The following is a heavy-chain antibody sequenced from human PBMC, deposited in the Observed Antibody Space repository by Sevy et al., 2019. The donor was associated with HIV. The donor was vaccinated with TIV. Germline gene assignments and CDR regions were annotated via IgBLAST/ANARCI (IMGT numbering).Heavy chain of an antibody. CDR2: THYRSKWYN. J-gene: IGHJ4*02. CDR1: GDSVSSDSTG. Sequence: SQTLSLTCAISGDSVSSDSTGWNWIRQSPSRGLEWLGRTHYRSKWYNDYAVSVKGRITINPDTSKNQFSLQLNSVTPEDTAVYFSAVVFLQGGFDSWGQGTLVTVSS. V-gene: IGHV6-1*01. D-gene: IGHD3-16*01. CDR3: AVVFLQGGFDS.